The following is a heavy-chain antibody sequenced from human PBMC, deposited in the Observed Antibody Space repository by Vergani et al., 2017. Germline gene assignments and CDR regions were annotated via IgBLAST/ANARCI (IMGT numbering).Heavy chain of an antibody. Sequence: QVQLVESGGGVVQPGTSLRLSCVVSGFALNRHAMYWVRQAPGKGLEWVVGISFDGTNEYYPDLVKGRFTISRDIAKNTLYLQVRSLRLEHTGVYHCLIDRGLCAGGRCYTEAWDYWGQGTPVTVSS. CDR2: ISFDGTNE. V-gene: IGHV3-30-3*01. CDR3: LIDRGLCAGGRCYTEAWDY. CDR1: GFALNRHA. D-gene: IGHD2-2*02. J-gene: IGHJ4*03.